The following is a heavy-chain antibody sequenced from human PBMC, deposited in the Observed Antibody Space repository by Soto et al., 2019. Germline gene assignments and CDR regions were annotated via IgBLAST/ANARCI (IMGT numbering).Heavy chain of an antibody. CDR3: ARGKGFWSGYRYLDV. J-gene: IGHJ6*02. CDR2: VYNSWST. CDR1: GGSISSNY. Sequence: SETLSLTCTVSGGSISSNYWIWIRQPPGKGLEWIGYVYNSWSTNYNPSLKSRVTISEDTSKSQFSLKVNSMTAADTAVYYCARGKGFWSGYRYLDVWGQGTTVTVSS. D-gene: IGHD3-3*01. V-gene: IGHV4-59*01.